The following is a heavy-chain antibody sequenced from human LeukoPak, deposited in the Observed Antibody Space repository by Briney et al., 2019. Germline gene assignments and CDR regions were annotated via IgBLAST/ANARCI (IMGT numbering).Heavy chain of an antibody. CDR1: GFTFSSYW. Sequence: GGSLRLSCAASGFTFSSYWMHWVRQAPGKGLVWVSRINSDGSITSYADSVKGRFTISRDNAKNTLYLQMNSLRAEDTAVYYCARADYGDYFDYWGQGTLVTVSS. J-gene: IGHJ4*02. CDR3: ARADYGDYFDY. CDR2: INSDGSIT. V-gene: IGHV3-74*01. D-gene: IGHD4-17*01.